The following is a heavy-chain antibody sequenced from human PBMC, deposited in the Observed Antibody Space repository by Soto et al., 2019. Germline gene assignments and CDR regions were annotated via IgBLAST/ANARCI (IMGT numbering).Heavy chain of an antibody. CDR1: GFTFSSYA. CDR3: AKWLRVGSGLTTRWWDRRYFDY. D-gene: IGHD2-15*01. J-gene: IGHJ4*02. Sequence: GGSLRLSCAASGFTFSSYAMSWVRQAPGKGLEWVSAISGSGGSTYYADSVKGRFTISRDNSKNTLYLQMNSLRAEDTAVYYCAKWLRVGSGLTTRWWDRRYFDYWGQGTLVTVSS. V-gene: IGHV3-23*01. CDR2: ISGSGGST.